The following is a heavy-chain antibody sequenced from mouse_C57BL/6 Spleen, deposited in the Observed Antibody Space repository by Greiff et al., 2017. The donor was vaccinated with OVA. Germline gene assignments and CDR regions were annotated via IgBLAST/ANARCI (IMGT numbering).Heavy chain of an antibody. V-gene: IGHV1-81*01. Sequence: VQLQQSGAELARPGASVKLSCKASGYTFTSYGISWVKQRTGQGLEWIGEIYPRSGNTYYNEKFKGKATLTADKSSSTAYMELRSLTSEDSAVYFCAIYYDYDGGAPWFAYWGQGTLVTVSA. CDR2: IYPRSGNT. CDR3: AIYYDYDGGAPWFAY. J-gene: IGHJ3*01. CDR1: GYTFTSYG. D-gene: IGHD2-4*01.